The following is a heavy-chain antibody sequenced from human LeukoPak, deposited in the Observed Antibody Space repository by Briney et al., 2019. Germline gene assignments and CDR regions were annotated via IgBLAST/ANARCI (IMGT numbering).Heavy chain of an antibody. D-gene: IGHD2-21*02. J-gene: IGHJ1*01. CDR1: GGSIGSTSYY. Sequence: SETLSLTCTVSGGSIGSTSYYWGWLRRPPGKGLEWIGSVYYSGTTYYNPFLHSRVTISVDTSKNQIALRLSSVTAADTAVYYCARHAVVTGNFQHWGQGTLVTVSS. CDR2: VYYSGTT. CDR3: ARHAVVTGNFQH. V-gene: IGHV4-39*01.